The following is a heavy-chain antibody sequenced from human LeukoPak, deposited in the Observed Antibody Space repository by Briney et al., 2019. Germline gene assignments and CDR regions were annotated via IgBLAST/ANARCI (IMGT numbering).Heavy chain of an antibody. J-gene: IGHJ6*02. CDR3: ARVVCRGGSCSPLVSHYYNDMDV. D-gene: IGHD2-15*01. V-gene: IGHV4-59*12. CDR1: GGSISSYY. Sequence: PSETLSLTCTVSGGSISSYYWTWIRQPPGKGLEWIGYIYYSGSTNYNPSLQSRVSISVDTSENHFSLKLTSVTAADTAVYYCARVVCRGGSCSPLVSHYYNDMDVWGQGTTVTVSS. CDR2: IYYSGST.